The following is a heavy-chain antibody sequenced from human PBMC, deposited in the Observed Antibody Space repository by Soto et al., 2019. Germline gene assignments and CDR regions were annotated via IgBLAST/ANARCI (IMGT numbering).Heavy chain of an antibody. J-gene: IGHJ6*02. D-gene: IGHD3-10*01. V-gene: IGHV1-69*13. CDR3: AGVSPLMVRGVIIDFNYYYGMDV. CDR2: IIPIFGTA. CDR1: GGTFRSYA. Sequence: SVKVSCQASGGTFRSYAISWVRQAPGQGLEWMGGIIPIFGTANYAQKFQGRVTITADESTSTAYMELSSLRSEDTAVYYCAGVSPLMVRGVIIDFNYYYGMDVWGQGTTVTVSS.